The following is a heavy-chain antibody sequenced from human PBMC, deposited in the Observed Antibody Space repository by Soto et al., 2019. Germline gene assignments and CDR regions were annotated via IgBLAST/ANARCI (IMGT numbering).Heavy chain of an antibody. CDR2: IVPVFGTS. J-gene: IGHJ4*02. CDR3: ATEFNRTLRGLF. V-gene: IGHV1-69*06. D-gene: IGHD3-16*01. CDR1: GDTFASYA. Sequence: SVKVCCKASGDTFASYAITWVRQAPGEGLEWMGGIVPVFGTSKHAEKFQGRVTFSADKSTKTAYMELSSLRSEDTAVYYCATEFNRTLRGLFWGQGALVTVSS.